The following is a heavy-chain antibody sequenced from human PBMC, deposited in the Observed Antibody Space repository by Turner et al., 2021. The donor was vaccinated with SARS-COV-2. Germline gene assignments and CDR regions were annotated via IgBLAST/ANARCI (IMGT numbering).Heavy chain of an antibody. D-gene: IGHD3-10*02. CDR2: IDKSGIT. J-gene: IGHJ6*02. Sequence: QVQLQRWGAGLLRSSETLSLTCGVQGGSFSAYYWTWIRQIPGKGLEWIGQIDKSGITNYNPSLQSRVTISRDTSKNHQSLNLTSVTAADTAVYYCARAALFAAPSGVDVWGPGATVIVSS. V-gene: IGHV4-34*01. CDR1: GGSFSAYY. CDR3: ARAALFAAPSGVDV.